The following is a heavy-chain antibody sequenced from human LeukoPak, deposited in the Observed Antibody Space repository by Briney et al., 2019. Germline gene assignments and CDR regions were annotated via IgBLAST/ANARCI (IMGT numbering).Heavy chain of an antibody. J-gene: IGHJ1*01. Sequence: GGSLRLSCAASGFTFSSYEMNWVRQAPGKGLEWVANIKQDGSEEYFVDSVKGRFTISRDNAKNSLYLQMNSLRAEDTAVYYCARLGYGYSSRWSNGGYFQHWGQGTLVTVSS. D-gene: IGHD6-13*01. CDR1: GFTFSSYE. CDR2: IKQDGSEE. CDR3: ARLGYGYSSRWSNGGYFQH. V-gene: IGHV3-7*01.